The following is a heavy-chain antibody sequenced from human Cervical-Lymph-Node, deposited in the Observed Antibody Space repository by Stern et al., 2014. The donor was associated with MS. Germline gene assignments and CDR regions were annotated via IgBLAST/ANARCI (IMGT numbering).Heavy chain of an antibody. CDR1: GFKFSIYW. CDR3: ARQTTAWASDV. V-gene: IGHV5-51*01. J-gene: IGHJ4*02. D-gene: IGHD1-14*01. Sequence: VQLVQSGAELIRPGESLKISCKGSGFKFSIYWIAWVRQMPGKGLEWMGIIYPGDSETRYSPSFQGQAPMSADKSTSTAYLQWSSLNASDTAMYFCARQTTAWASDVWGQGTLVTVSS. CDR2: IYPGDSET.